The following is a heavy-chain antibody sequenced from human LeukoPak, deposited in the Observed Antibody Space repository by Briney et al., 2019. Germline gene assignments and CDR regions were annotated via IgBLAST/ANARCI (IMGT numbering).Heavy chain of an antibody. CDR3: ARSTYYYDSSGYSPDYYYGMDV. CDR2: IGTAGDT. J-gene: IGHJ6*02. CDR1: GFTFSSYD. Sequence: GGSLRLSCAASGFTFSSYDMHWVCQATGKGLEWVSAIGTAGDTYYPGSVKGRFTISRENAKNSLYLQMNSLRAGDTAVYYCARSTYYYDSSGYSPDYYYGMDVWGQGTTVTVSS. V-gene: IGHV3-13*01. D-gene: IGHD3-22*01.